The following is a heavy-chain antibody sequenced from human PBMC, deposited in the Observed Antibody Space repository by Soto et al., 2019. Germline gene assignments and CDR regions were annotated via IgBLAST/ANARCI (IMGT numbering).Heavy chain of an antibody. CDR1: GFTFSSYS. CDR2: ISSSSSTI. CDR3: ARARSYYEILTGEYYYYDGMDV. V-gene: IGHV3-48*02. Sequence: EVQLVESGGGLVHPGGSLRLSCAASGFTFSSYSMNWVRQAPGKGLEWVSYISSSSSTIYYADSVKGRFTISRDKAKNSLYLPMNSLRDEDSAVYYCARARSYYEILTGEYYYYDGMDVWGHWTTVTVSS. D-gene: IGHD3-9*01. J-gene: IGHJ6*02.